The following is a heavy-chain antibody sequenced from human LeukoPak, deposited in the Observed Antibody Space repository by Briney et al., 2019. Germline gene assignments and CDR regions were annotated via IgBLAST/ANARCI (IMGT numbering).Heavy chain of an antibody. Sequence: PSETLSLTCTVSGGSISNYWSWIRQPPGKGLEWIGYIYYSGSTNYNPSLKSRVTISVDTSKNQFSLNLTSVTAADTAVYFCTRSRSIDYGDYGWFVYWGQGTLVTVS. V-gene: IGHV4-59*08. CDR3: TRSRSIDYGDYGWFVY. CDR1: GGSISNY. CDR2: IYYSGST. D-gene: IGHD4-17*01. J-gene: IGHJ4*02.